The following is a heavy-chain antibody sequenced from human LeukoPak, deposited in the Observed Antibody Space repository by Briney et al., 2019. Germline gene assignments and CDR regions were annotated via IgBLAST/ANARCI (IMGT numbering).Heavy chain of an antibody. V-gene: IGHV3-48*03. Sequence: GGSLRLSCAASGFTFSSYEMNWVRQAPGKGLEWVSYISSTSGSTIYYADSVKGRFTISRDNAKNSLFLQMNSLRAEDTAVYYCTRRYCSSTSCLLDYWAREPWSPSP. CDR3: TRRYCSSTSCLLDY. J-gene: IGHJ4*02. CDR2: ISSTSGSTI. D-gene: IGHD2-2*01. CDR1: GFTFSSYE.